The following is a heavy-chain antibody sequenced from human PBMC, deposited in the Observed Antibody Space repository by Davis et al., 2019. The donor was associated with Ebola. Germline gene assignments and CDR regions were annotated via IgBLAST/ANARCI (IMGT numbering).Heavy chain of an antibody. CDR3: ARPPGDIVVVPAAQSYYYYYYMDV. CDR1: GFTFSSYS. V-gene: IGHV3-21*01. Sequence: ESLKLSCASSGFTFSSYSLNWVRQAPGKGLEWVSSISSSSSYIYYADSVKGRFTISRDNAKNSLYLQMNSLRAEDTAVYYCARPPGDIVVVPAAQSYYYYYYMDVWGKGTTVTVSS. J-gene: IGHJ6*03. D-gene: IGHD2-2*01. CDR2: ISSSSSYI.